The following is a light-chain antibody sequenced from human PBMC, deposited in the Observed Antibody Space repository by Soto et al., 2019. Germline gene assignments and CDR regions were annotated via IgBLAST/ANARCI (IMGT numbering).Light chain of an antibody. CDR3: SSFAGSSRYV. J-gene: IGLJ1*01. V-gene: IGLV2-8*01. CDR1: SSDIGGYNF. CDR2: EVD. Sequence: QSALTQPPSASGSPGQSVTISCTGTSSDIGGYNFVSWYQQHPGKAPKLMIFEVDKRPSGVPDRFSGSKSGNTASLTVSGLQAEDEADYYCSSFAGSSRYVFGTGTQLTVL.